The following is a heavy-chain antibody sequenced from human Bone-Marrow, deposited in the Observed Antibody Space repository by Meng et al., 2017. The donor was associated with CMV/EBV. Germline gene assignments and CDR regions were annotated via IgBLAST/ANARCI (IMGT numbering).Heavy chain of an antibody. V-gene: IGHV3-74*03. CDR2: INAEGTMI. D-gene: IGHD6-19*01. CDR1: GFTFETYW. Sequence: GGSLRLSCGASGFTFETYWMHWVRQAPGKGLVWVSRINAEGTMITYADSVKGRFTISRDNAKNSLYLQMNSLRAEDTAVYYCARDKGTMYSSGRGAFDIWGQGTMVTVSS. J-gene: IGHJ3*02. CDR3: ARDKGTMYSSGRGAFDI.